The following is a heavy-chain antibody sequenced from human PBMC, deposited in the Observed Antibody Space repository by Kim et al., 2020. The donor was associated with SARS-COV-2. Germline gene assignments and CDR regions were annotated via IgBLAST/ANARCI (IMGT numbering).Heavy chain of an antibody. J-gene: IGHJ4*02. V-gene: IGHV3-30*04. Sequence: GGSLRLSCAASGFTFSSYTMHWVRQAPGRGLEWVALISSDGSDKFYTDSAKGRFTISRDNSKNTLYLQMNSLRAEDTAVYFCASLDFWSGFDYWGQGTLVTVSS. CDR3: ASLDFWSGFDY. D-gene: IGHD3-3*01. CDR1: GFTFSSYT. CDR2: ISSDGSDK.